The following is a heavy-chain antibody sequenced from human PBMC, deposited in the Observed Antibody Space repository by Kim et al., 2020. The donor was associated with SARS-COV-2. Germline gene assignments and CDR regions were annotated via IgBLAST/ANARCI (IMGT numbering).Heavy chain of an antibody. V-gene: IGHV3-33*08. CDR2: IWYDGSNK. CDR3: ARETVGATEGIDAFDI. J-gene: IGHJ3*02. D-gene: IGHD1-26*01. CDR1: GFTFSSYG. Sequence: GGSLRLSCAASGFTFSSYGMHWVRQAPGKGLEWVAVIWYDGSNKYYADSVKGRFTISRDNSKNTLYLQMNSLRAEDTAVYYCARETVGATEGIDAFDIWGQGTMVTVSS.